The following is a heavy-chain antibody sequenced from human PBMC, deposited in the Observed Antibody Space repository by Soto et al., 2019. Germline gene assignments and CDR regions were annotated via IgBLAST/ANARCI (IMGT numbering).Heavy chain of an antibody. D-gene: IGHD3-22*01. CDR2: ISSSSSYI. V-gene: IGHV3-21*01. J-gene: IGHJ4*02. CDR1: GFTFSSYS. CDR3: ASHPRDSSGYWYCFHY. Sequence: EVQLVESGGGLVKPGGSLRLSCAASGFTFSSYSMNWVRQAPGKGLEWVSSISSSSSYIYYADSVKGRFTISRDNAKTSLYLQMNSLCAEDTAVYYCASHPRDSSGYWYCFHYWGQGTLVTVSS.